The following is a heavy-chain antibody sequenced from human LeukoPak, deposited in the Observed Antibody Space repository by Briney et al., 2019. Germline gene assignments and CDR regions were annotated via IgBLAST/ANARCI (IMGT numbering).Heavy chain of an antibody. J-gene: IGHJ5*02. D-gene: IGHD3-10*01. Sequence: GASVKVSCKASGYIFTGYYLFWVRQAPGQGLEWMGWINPNGGATRYAQKFQGRVTLTSDTSIRTTYMEMSSLTPDDTAVYYCARGFSYYYGSGPNWFDPWGQGTLVTASS. V-gene: IGHV1-2*02. CDR3: ARGFSYYYGSGPNWFDP. CDR2: INPNGGAT. CDR1: GYIFTGYY.